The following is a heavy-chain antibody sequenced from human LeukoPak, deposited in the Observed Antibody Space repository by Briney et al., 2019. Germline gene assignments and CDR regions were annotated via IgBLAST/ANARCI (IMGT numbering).Heavy chain of an antibody. D-gene: IGHD5-12*01. V-gene: IGHV1-8*01. J-gene: IGHJ6*03. CDR2: MNPNSGNT. CDR3: ARAGGYEPYYYMDV. Sequence: GASVKVSCKASGYTFTSYDINWVRQATGQGLEWMGWMNPNSGNTGYAQKFQGRVTMTRDTSISTAYMELSRLRSDDTAVYYCARAGGYEPYYYMDVWGKGTTVTVSS. CDR1: GYTFTSYD.